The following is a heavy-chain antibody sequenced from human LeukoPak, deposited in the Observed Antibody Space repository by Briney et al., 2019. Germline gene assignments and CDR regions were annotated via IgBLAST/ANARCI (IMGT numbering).Heavy chain of an antibody. CDR3: ARDTHYYGSGSPAFDF. Sequence: GGSLRLSCGASGFTFSNYGMLWVRQAPGKGLDWVAFIRYDGNNKLYADSVKGRFTISRDNSKNTLYLQMNSLKAEDTALYYCARDTHYYGSGSPAFDFWGRGTMVTVSS. J-gene: IGHJ3*01. V-gene: IGHV3-30*02. D-gene: IGHD3-10*01. CDR2: IRYDGNNK. CDR1: GFTFSNYG.